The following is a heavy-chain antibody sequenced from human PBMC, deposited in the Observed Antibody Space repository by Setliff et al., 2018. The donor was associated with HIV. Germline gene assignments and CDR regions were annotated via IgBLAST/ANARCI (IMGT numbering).Heavy chain of an antibody. J-gene: IGHJ4*02. V-gene: IGHV4-34*01. Sequence: PSETLSLTCAVYGGSFSGGSWNWIRQPPGKGLEWIGEINHSGSTNYNPSLKSRVTISVDTSKNQFSLKLSSVTAADTAVYYCARGWLLWFGELSQYFDYWGQGTLVTVSS. D-gene: IGHD3-10*01. CDR2: INHSGST. CDR1: GGSFSGGS. CDR3: ARGWLLWFGELSQYFDY.